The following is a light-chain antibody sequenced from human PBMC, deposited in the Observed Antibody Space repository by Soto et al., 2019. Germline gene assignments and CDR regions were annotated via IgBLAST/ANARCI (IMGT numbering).Light chain of an antibody. V-gene: IGLV2-14*03. CDR3: SSYTSSSTLYV. Sequence: TQAASVNGSPGQSIAISCTRASIDVGGYNYVSWYQQHPGKAPKLMIYDVASRPSGVSDRFSGSKSGNTASLTISGLQAEDEADYYCSSYTSSSTLYVFGTGTRSPS. CDR1: SIDVGGYNY. J-gene: IGLJ1*01. CDR2: DVA.